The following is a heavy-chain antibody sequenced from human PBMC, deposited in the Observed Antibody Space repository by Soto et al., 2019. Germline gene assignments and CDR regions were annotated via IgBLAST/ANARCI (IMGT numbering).Heavy chain of an antibody. J-gene: IGHJ4*02. CDR3: ASGCGGDCQDYFNY. Sequence: EVQLVESGGGLVQPGGSLRLSCAASGFTFSTYSLNWVRQAPGKGLEWLSYISLSSSSIYYADAVKGRFTISRDNAMNSLYVQMDSLSDEYTAIYFCASGCGGDCQDYFNYWGRGTLVTVSS. D-gene: IGHD2-21*02. V-gene: IGHV3-48*02. CDR1: GFTFSTYS. CDR2: ISLSSSSI.